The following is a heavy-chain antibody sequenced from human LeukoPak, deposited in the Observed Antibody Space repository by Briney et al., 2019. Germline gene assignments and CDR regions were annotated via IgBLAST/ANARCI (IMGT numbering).Heavy chain of an antibody. Sequence: TSETLSLTCTVSGGSISSSSYYWGWIRQPPGKGLEWIGSIYYSGSTYYNPSLKSRVTISVDTSKNQFSLKLSSVTAADTAVYYCARQLYYVWGSYPAAFDYWGQGTLVTVSS. CDR2: IYYSGST. CDR1: GGSISSSSYY. D-gene: IGHD3-16*02. V-gene: IGHV4-39*01. J-gene: IGHJ4*02. CDR3: ARQLYYVWGSYPAAFDY.